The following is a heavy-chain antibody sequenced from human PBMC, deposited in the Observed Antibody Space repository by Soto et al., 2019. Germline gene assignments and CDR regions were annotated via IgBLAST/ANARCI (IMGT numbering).Heavy chain of an antibody. J-gene: IGHJ4*02. V-gene: IGHV4-31*03. CDR2: IYYSGST. D-gene: IGHD2-15*01. CDR1: GGSISSGGYY. Sequence: QVQLQESGPGLVKPSQTLSLTCTVSGGSISSGGYYWSWIRQHPGKGLEWIGYIYYSGSTYYNPSLKSRVTMSGDTSKNQFSLKLSSVTAADTAVYYCAREVMCSGGSCYSDFFDYWGQGTLVTVSS. CDR3: AREVMCSGGSCYSDFFDY.